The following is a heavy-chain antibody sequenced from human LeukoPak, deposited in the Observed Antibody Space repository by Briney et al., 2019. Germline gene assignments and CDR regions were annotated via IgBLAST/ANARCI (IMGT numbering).Heavy chain of an antibody. CDR2: IYHSGST. Sequence: SETLSLTCAVSGGSISSGGYSWSWIRQPPGKGLEWIGYIYHSGSTYYNPSLKSRVTISVDRSKNQFSLKLSSVTAADTAVYYCARASGRKLPYYFDYWGQGTLVTVSS. CDR3: ARASGRKLPYYFDY. CDR1: GGSISSGGYS. V-gene: IGHV4-30-2*01. J-gene: IGHJ4*02. D-gene: IGHD1-26*01.